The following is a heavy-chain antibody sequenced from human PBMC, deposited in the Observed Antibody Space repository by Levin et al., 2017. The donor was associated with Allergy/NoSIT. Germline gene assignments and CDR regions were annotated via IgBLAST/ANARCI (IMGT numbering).Heavy chain of an antibody. Sequence: SETLSLTCTVSGGSISSYYWSWIRQPPGKGLEWIGYIYYSGSTNYNPSLKSRVTISVDTSKNQFSLKLSSVTAADTAVYYCARGFLGGGLLQALDYWGQGTLVTVSS. CDR1: GGSISSYY. CDR2: IYYSGST. CDR3: ARGFLGGGLLQALDY. J-gene: IGHJ4*02. V-gene: IGHV4-59*01. D-gene: IGHD3-22*01.